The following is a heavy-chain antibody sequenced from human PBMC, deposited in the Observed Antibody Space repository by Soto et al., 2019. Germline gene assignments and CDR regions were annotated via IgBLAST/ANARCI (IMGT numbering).Heavy chain of an antibody. Sequence: EVQLLESGGGLVQPGGSLRLSCAASGFTFSSYAMSWVRQAPGKGLEWVSAISGSVGSTYYADSVKGRFTISRDNSKNTLYLQMNSLRAEDTAVYYCGTRDIVVVPAAYQYFDYWGQGTLVTVSS. V-gene: IGHV3-23*01. CDR2: ISGSVGST. D-gene: IGHD2-2*01. CDR3: GTRDIVVVPAAYQYFDY. J-gene: IGHJ4*02. CDR1: GFTFSSYA.